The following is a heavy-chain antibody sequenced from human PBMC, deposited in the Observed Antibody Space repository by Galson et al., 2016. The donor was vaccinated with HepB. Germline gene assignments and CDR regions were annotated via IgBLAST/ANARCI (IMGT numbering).Heavy chain of an antibody. V-gene: IGHV3-49*03. CDR2: IRRKAYGGTT. Sequence: SLRLSCAASGFTFGDYGMSWFRQAPGKGLEWVGLIRRKAYGGTTEYAASVKDRFTISRDNSKNIAHLQMNSLKTEDTAVYYCTRDGGGYSGYDSFDVWGQGTTVTVSS. J-gene: IGHJ6*02. CDR1: GFTFGDYG. D-gene: IGHD5-12*01. CDR3: TRDGGGYSGYDSFDV.